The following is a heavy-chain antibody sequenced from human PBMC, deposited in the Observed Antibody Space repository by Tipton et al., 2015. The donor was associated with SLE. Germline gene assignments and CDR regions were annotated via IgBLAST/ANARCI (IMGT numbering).Heavy chain of an antibody. Sequence: QLVQSEGGLVQPGRSLRLSCAASGFTFDVYAMHWVRQAPGKGLEWVSGISWNSGSIGYADSVKGRFTISRDNAKNSLYLQMNSLRAEDTALYYCAKDSSGYYSAFDIWGQGTMVTVSS. V-gene: IGHV3-9*01. CDR2: ISWNSGSI. CDR3: AKDSSGYYSAFDI. CDR1: GFTFDVYA. D-gene: IGHD3-22*01. J-gene: IGHJ3*02.